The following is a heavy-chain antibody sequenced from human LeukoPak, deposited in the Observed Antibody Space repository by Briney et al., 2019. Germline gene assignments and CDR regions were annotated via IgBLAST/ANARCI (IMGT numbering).Heavy chain of an antibody. J-gene: IGHJ4*02. CDR3: ATYGKYTGPFDY. D-gene: IGHD1-1*01. CDR1: GFTFGHFA. V-gene: IGHV3-30*04. Sequence: GGSLRLSCAASGFTFGHFAMHWVRQGPDMRLEWVALISYDGNVTDYADSVKGRFSISRDNSKTTLFLQMNRLRVDDTAVYYCATYGKYTGPFDYWGQGARVTVSA. CDR2: ISYDGNVT.